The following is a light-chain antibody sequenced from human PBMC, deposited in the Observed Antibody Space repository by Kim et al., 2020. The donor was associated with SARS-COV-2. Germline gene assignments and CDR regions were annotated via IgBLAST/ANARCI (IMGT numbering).Light chain of an antibody. J-gene: IGLJ3*02. Sequence: GQSVTIPASGCSSNVGRKVVNWYQHLPGTAPKLLINSNDYRSSGVPDRFSGSKSGTSASLAISGLQSEDEADYYCVAWDDSLNGSVFGGGTQLTVL. CDR2: SND. CDR1: SSNVGRKV. CDR3: VAWDDSLNGSV. V-gene: IGLV1-44*01.